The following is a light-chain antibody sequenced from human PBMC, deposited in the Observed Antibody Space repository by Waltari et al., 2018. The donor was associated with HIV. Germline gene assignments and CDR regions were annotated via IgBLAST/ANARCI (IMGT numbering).Light chain of an antibody. Sequence: QSALTQPRSVSGSPGQSVTISCTGTSSDVGGYNYVSWYQQHPGKAPKLMIYAVSKRPSVVPDRFSGSKSGNTASLTISWLQAEDEADYYCCSYAGSYPHVVFGGGTKLTVL. CDR2: AVS. J-gene: IGLJ2*01. CDR1: SSDVGGYNY. CDR3: CSYAGSYPHVV. V-gene: IGLV2-11*01.